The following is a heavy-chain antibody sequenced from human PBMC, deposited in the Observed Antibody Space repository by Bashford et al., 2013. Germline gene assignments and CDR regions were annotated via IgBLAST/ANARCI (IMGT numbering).Heavy chain of an antibody. D-gene: IGHD3-22*01. V-gene: IGHV1-18*01. Sequence: VASVKVSCKASGYTFSSYGIIWVRQAPGQGLEWMGWISADNGDTHYAQNLQGRVTMTTDTSTSTAYMELRSLTSDDTAVYSCARDSGQSMIYYFDYWGQGTLVTVSS. CDR1: GYTFSSYG. CDR3: ARDSGQSMIYYFDY. CDR2: ISADNGDT. J-gene: IGHJ4*02.